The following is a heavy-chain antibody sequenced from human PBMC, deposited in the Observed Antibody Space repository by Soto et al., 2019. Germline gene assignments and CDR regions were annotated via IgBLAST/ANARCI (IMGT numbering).Heavy chain of an antibody. CDR3: PRALLSHSYDSGGYAAYFHGMDV. V-gene: IGHV1-69*06. Sequence: SVKVSCKASGGSFRNHGINWVRQAPGQGLEWVGGIIPISETTNYAQIFQDRVSITPDISTTTAYMELRRLTFEDTAVYYCPRALLSHSYDSGGYAAYFHGMDVWGQGTPVTVSS. CDR1: GGSFRNHG. J-gene: IGHJ6*02. CDR2: IIPISETT. D-gene: IGHD3-22*01.